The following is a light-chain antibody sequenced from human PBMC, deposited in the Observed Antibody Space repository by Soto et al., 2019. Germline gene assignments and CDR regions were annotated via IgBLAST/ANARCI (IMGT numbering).Light chain of an antibody. J-gene: IGLJ2*01. Sequence: QSVLTQPASVSGPPGQSITISCTGTSSDVGGYNYVSWYQQHPGKAPKLMIYEVRNRPSGVSNRFSGSKSGNTASLTISGLQADDEAHYYCSSYTRSSALVFGGGTKVTVL. V-gene: IGLV2-14*01. CDR2: EVR. CDR1: SSDVGGYNY. CDR3: SSYTRSSALV.